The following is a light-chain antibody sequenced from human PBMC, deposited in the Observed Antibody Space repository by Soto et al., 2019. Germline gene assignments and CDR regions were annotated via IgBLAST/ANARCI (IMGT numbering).Light chain of an antibody. Sequence: IDLAEPACRLFLYPRERATHSCRASQRVRSFLTWYQQRPGQAPRLVISGASSRATAIPDRFSGSGSGTDFTLTISRLEPEDFAVYYCQQYVSSPLTFGGGTKVDI. CDR3: QQYVSSPLT. J-gene: IGKJ4*01. V-gene: IGKV3-20*01. CDR2: GAS. CDR1: QRVRSF.